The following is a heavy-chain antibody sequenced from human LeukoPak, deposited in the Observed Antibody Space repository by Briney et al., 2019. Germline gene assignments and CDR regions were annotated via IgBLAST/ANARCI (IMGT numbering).Heavy chain of an antibody. CDR1: GFTFSSYW. CDR2: IKQDGSEK. J-gene: IGHJ4*02. Sequence: SGGSLRLSCAASGFTFSSYWMSWVRQAPGKGLEWVANIKQDGSEKYYVDSVKGRFTISRDNAKNSLYLQMNSLRAEDTAIYYCARDATQYLRYGYFDYWGPGILVTVSS. V-gene: IGHV3-7*01. D-gene: IGHD3-9*01. CDR3: ARDATQYLRYGYFDY.